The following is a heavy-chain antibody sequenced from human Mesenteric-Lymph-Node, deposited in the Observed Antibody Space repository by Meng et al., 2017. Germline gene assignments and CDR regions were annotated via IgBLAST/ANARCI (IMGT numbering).Heavy chain of an antibody. CDR3: ASASYYYGSG. CDR2: TYYRSKWYN. V-gene: IGHV6-1*01. J-gene: IGHJ4*02. Sequence: QVQLKQSGAGLVKPSQTLSLTCAISGDSVSSNSAAWNWIRQSPSRGLEWLGRTYYRSKWYNGYAVSVKSRITINPDTSKNQFSLKLSSVTAADTAVYYCASASYYYGSGWGQGTLVTVSS. CDR1: GDSVSSNSAA. D-gene: IGHD3-10*01.